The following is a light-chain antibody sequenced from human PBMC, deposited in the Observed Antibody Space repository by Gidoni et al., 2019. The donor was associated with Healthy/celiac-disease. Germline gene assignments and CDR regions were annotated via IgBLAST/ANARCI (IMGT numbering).Light chain of an antibody. Sequence: DIVMTQSPATLSVSPGERATLSCRASQSVSSNLAWYQQKPGQAPRLLIYGASTRPTGIPARFSGGGSWTEFTLTISSLQSEDFAVYYCQQYNNWPPMTFGQGTKVEIK. CDR2: GAS. V-gene: IGKV3-15*01. J-gene: IGKJ1*01. CDR1: QSVSSN. CDR3: QQYNNWPPMT.